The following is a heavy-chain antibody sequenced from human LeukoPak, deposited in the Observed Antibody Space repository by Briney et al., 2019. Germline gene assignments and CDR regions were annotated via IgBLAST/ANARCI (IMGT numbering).Heavy chain of an antibody. Sequence: GGSLRLSCAASGFSFSSYNMNWVRQAPGKGLEWVSSISSSSSYIYYADSVKGRFTISRDNAKNSLYLQMNSLRAEDTAVYYCARAWGLFPPAAYDYWGQGTLVTVSS. V-gene: IGHV3-21*01. CDR2: ISSSSSYI. CDR3: ARAWGLFPPAAYDY. D-gene: IGHD2-2*01. CDR1: GFSFSSYN. J-gene: IGHJ4*02.